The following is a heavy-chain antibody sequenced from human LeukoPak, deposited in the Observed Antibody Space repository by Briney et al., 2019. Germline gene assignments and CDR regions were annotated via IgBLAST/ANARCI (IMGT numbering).Heavy chain of an antibody. J-gene: IGHJ4*02. CDR1: GYSISSGYY. CDR3: GRVTEWNDFDY. V-gene: IGHV4-38-2*02. Sequence: PSETLSLTCTVSGYSISSGYYWGWIRQPPGKGLEWIGSIYHSGSTYYNPSLKSRVTISVDTSKNQFSLKLNSVTAADTAVYYCGRVTEWNDFDYWGQGTLVTVSS. CDR2: IYHSGST. D-gene: IGHD1-1*01.